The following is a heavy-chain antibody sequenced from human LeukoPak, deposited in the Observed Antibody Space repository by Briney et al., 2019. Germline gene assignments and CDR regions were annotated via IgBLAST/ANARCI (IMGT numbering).Heavy chain of an antibody. V-gene: IGHV1-2*02. CDR1: GCTFTGYY. Sequence: GASVKVSCKASGCTFTGYYMHWVRQAPGQGLEWMGWINPNSGGTNYAQKFQGRVTMTRDTSISTAYMELSRLRSDDTAVYYCARGYCSSTSCYSWFDPWGQGTLVTVSS. CDR2: INPNSGGT. J-gene: IGHJ5*02. D-gene: IGHD2-2*02. CDR3: ARGYCSSTSCYSWFDP.